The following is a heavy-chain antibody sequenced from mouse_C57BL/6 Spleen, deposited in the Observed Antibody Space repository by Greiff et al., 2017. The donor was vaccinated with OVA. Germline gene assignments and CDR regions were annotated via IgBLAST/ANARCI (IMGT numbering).Heavy chain of an antibody. CDR1: GYTFTSYW. V-gene: IGHV1-55*01. CDR2: IYPGSGST. CDR3: ARKGGGSSRYYAMDY. J-gene: IGHJ4*01. D-gene: IGHD1-1*01. Sequence: QVQLQQPGAELVKPGASVKMSCKASGYTFTSYWITWVKQRPGQGLEWIGDIYPGSGSTNYNEKFKSKATLTVDTSSSTAYMQLSSLTSEDSAVYYGARKGGGSSRYYAMDYWGQGTSVTVSS.